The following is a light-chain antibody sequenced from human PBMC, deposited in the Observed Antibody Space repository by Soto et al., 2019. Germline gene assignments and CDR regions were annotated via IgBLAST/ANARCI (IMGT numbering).Light chain of an antibody. V-gene: IGLV2-23*02. CDR1: SXDIGNYNL. CDR2: EVN. CDR3: FSYAGAGTFV. J-gene: IGLJ1*01. Sequence: QSVLAQPASVSGSPGQSITICCTGTSXDIGNYNLVSWFQQHPGKAPKLFIYEVNRRPSGVSDRLSGSKSANTASLTISGLQAEDEADYYCFSYAGAGTFVFGTGTKVTVL.